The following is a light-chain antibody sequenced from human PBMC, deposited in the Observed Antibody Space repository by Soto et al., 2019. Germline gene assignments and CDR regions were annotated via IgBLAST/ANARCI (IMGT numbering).Light chain of an antibody. J-gene: IGKJ1*01. CDR1: QDISSY. CDR2: LAS. Sequence: QLTQSPSSLSASVGDTVTITCRASQDISSYLAWYQQSPGRAPKLLIFLASTLHTGVPLRFSGSGSWTEFTLSISSLQPEDFATYYCQQLDSDPPWTFGQGTRVESK. CDR3: QQLDSDPPWT. V-gene: IGKV1-9*01.